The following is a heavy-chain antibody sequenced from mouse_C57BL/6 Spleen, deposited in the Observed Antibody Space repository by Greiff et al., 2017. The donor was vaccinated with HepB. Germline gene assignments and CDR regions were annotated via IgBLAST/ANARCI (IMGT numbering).Heavy chain of an antibody. CDR2: IYPRSGNT. J-gene: IGHJ4*01. Sequence: VQLQQSGAELARPGASVKLSCKASGYTFTSYGISWVKQRTGQGLEWIGEIYPRSGNTYYNEKFKGKATLTADKSSSTAYMELRRLTSEDSAVYFCARITTVVARMDYWGQGTSVTVSS. V-gene: IGHV1-81*01. D-gene: IGHD1-1*01. CDR1: GYTFTSYG. CDR3: ARITTVVARMDY.